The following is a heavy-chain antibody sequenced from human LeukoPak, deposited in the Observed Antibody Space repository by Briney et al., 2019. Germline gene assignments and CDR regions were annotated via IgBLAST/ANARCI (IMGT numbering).Heavy chain of an antibody. J-gene: IGHJ6*02. CDR3: ARVSIYCSSTSCSTNYYYYYGMDV. CDR1: GGTFSSYA. D-gene: IGHD2-2*02. V-gene: IGHV1-69*13. Sequence: ASVKVSCKASGGTFSSYAISWVRQAPGQGLEWMGGIIPIFGTANYAQKFQGRVTITADESTSTAYMELSSLRSEDTAVYYCARVSIYCSSTSCSTNYYYYYGMDVWGQGTTVTVSS. CDR2: IIPIFGTA.